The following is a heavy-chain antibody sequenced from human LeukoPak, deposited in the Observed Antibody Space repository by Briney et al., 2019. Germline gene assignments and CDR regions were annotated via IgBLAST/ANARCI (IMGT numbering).Heavy chain of an antibody. CDR2: MYNSGST. J-gene: IGHJ4*02. Sequence: SETLSLTCTVSGGSISSYYWSWIRQPPGKGMEWIAYMYNSGSTNYNPSLKSRVTISIDPSKNQFSLKLSSLTAADTAIYYCARGIESYGDYGYWGQGILVTVSS. V-gene: IGHV4-59*01. CDR1: GGSISSYY. CDR3: ARGIESYGDYGY. D-gene: IGHD4-17*01.